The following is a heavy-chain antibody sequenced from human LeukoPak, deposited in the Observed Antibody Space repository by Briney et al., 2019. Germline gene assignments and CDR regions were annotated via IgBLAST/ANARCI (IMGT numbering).Heavy chain of an antibody. Sequence: PGGSLRLSCAASGFTFSSYSMNWVRQAPGKGLEWVSSISSSSSYIYYADSVKGRFTISRDNAKNSLYLQMNSLRAEDTAVYYCVRWGRYCSGGTCYLPFDYWGQGTLVTVSS. CDR1: GFTFSSYS. D-gene: IGHD2-15*01. J-gene: IGHJ4*02. CDR2: ISSSSSYI. CDR3: VRWGRYCSGGTCYLPFDY. V-gene: IGHV3-21*01.